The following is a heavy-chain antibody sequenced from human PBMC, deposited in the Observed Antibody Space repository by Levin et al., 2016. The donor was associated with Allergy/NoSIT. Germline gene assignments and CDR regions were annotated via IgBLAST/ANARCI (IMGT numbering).Heavy chain of an antibody. CDR3: ARGYYGSGSYYYMDV. Sequence: SETLSLTCAVYGGSFSGYYWSWIRQPPGKGLEWIGEINHGGSTNYNPSLKSRVTISVDTSKNQFSLKLSSVTAADTAVYYCARGYYGSGSYYYMDVWGKGTTVTVSS. D-gene: IGHD3-10*01. CDR1: GGSFSGYY. CDR2: INHGGST. J-gene: IGHJ6*03. V-gene: IGHV4-34*01.